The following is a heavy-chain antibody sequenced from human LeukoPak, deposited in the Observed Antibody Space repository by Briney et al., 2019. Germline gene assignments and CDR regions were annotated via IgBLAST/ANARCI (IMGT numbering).Heavy chain of an antibody. J-gene: IGHJ6*02. Sequence: GASVKVSCKASGYTFTGYYMHWVRQAPGQGLEWMGWINPNSGGTNYAQKFQGRVTMTRDTSISTAYMELSRLRSEDTAVYYCARWVDYGGNSRYYGMDVWGQGTTVTVSS. V-gene: IGHV1-2*02. CDR3: ARWVDYGGNSRYYGMDV. D-gene: IGHD4-23*01. CDR1: GYTFTGYY. CDR2: INPNSGGT.